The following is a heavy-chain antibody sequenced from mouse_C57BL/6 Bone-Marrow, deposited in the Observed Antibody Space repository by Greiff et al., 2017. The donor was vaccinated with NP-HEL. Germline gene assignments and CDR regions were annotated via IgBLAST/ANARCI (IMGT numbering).Heavy chain of an antibody. Sequence: VQLQQSGTVLARPGASVKMSCKTSGYTFTSYWMHWVKQRPGQGLEWIGAIYPGNSDTSYNQKFKGKAKLTADTSASTAYMELSSLTNEDSAVYYCTRSDDGYSFDYWGQGTTLTVSS. CDR1: GYTFTSYW. CDR3: TRSDDGYSFDY. J-gene: IGHJ2*01. V-gene: IGHV1-5*01. D-gene: IGHD2-3*01. CDR2: IYPGNSDT.